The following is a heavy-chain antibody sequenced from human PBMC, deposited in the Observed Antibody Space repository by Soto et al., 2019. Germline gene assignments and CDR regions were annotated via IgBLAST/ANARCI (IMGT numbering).Heavy chain of an antibody. CDR2: ISSSSSYM. CDR3: ARDQKRNRPAYCSGGSCSSPDYYYYMDV. CDR1: GFTFSSYS. D-gene: IGHD2-15*01. J-gene: IGHJ6*03. Sequence: EVQLVESGGGLVKPGGSLRLSCAASGFTFSSYSMNWVRQAPGKGLEWVSSISSSSSYMYYADSVKGRFTISRDNAKNSLYLQMTSLRAEDTAAYYGARDQKRNRPAYCSGGSCSSPDYYYYMDVWGKGTTVTVSS. V-gene: IGHV3-21*01.